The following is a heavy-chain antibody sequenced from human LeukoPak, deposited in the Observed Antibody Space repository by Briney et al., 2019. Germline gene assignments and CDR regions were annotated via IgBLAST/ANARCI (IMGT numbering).Heavy chain of an antibody. D-gene: IGHD6-13*01. V-gene: IGHV3-66*02. CDR1: GFTVSSSY. Sequence: RGSLRLSCAASGFTVSSSYMSWVRQAPGKGLEWVSVIYSGGDTHYAGSVKGRFTISRDNSVNTLYLQMNSLRTEDTAVYYCARAFVTAAGFFDTWGQGTLVTVSS. CDR2: IYSGGDT. J-gene: IGHJ4*02. CDR3: ARAFVTAAGFFDT.